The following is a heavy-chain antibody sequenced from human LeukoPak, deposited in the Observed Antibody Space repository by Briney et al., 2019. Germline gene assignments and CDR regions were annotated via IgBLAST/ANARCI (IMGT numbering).Heavy chain of an antibody. CDR2: IYYSGST. D-gene: IGHD3-3*01. V-gene: IGHV4-59*08. CDR3: ARHLPDDVWSGSGYYFDY. Sequence: PSETLSLTCTVSGGSISSYYWSWLRQPPGKGLEWMGYIYYSGSTNYNPSHKSRVTISVDTSKIQFSLNLSSLTAADTAVYYCARHLPDDVWSGSGYYFDYWGQGTLVTVSS. J-gene: IGHJ4*02. CDR1: GGSISSYY.